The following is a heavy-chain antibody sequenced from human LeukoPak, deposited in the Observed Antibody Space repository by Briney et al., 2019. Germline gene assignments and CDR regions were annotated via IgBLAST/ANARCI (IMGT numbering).Heavy chain of an antibody. CDR3: ARERETGTVPGWFDP. Sequence: ASVKVSCKASGYTFTGYYMHWVRQAPGQGLEWMGRINPNSGGTNYAQKFQGRVTMTRDTSISTAYMELSRLRSDDTAVYYCARERETGTVPGWFDPWGQGTLVAVSS. CDR1: GYTFTGYY. D-gene: IGHD1-1*01. V-gene: IGHV1-2*06. J-gene: IGHJ5*02. CDR2: INPNSGGT.